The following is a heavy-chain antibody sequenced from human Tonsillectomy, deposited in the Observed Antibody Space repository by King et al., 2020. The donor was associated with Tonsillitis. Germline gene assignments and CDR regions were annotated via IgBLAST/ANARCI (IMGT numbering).Heavy chain of an antibody. CDR2: ITESGSKT. V-gene: IGHV3-23*04. Sequence: VQLVESGGAWVQPGGSLRLSCAASGFAFSSYAMSWVRQAPGKGPEWVSAITESGSKTYYADSVAGRLTISRDNSKNTLYLQMNSLRAEDTARDYCARGSWGVGPYYGMDVWGRATTVTVSS. D-gene: IGHD1-26*01. CDR3: ARGSWGVGPYYGMDV. J-gene: IGHJ6*02. CDR1: GFAFSSYA.